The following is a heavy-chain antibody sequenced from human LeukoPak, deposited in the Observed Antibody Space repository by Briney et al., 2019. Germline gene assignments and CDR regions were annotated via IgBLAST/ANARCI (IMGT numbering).Heavy chain of an antibody. J-gene: IGHJ4*02. CDR2: ISGSGGST. Sequence: GGSLRLSCAASGFTFSSYAMSWVRQAPGKGLEWVSAISGSGGSTYYADSVKGRFTISRDNAKNSLYLQMNSLRAEDTAVYYCARDQATAGFDHWGQGTLVTVSS. CDR3: ARDQATAGFDH. V-gene: IGHV3-23*01. D-gene: IGHD6-25*01. CDR1: GFTFSSYA.